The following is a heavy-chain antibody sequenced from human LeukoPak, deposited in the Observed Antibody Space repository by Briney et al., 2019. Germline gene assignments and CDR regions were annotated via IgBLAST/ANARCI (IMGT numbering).Heavy chain of an antibody. Sequence: ASVKVSCKASGYTLTGYYMHWVRQAPGQGLEWMGWINPNSGGTNCAQKFQGRVTMTRDTSISTAYMELSRLRSDDTAVYYCARVDLSYYYDSSGYYGAYFDYWGQGTLVTVSS. J-gene: IGHJ4*02. V-gene: IGHV1-2*02. CDR3: ARVDLSYYYDSSGYYGAYFDY. CDR1: GYTLTGYY. CDR2: INPNSGGT. D-gene: IGHD3-22*01.